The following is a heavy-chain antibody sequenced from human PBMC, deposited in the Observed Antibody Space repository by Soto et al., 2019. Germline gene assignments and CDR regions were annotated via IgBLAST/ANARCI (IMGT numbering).Heavy chain of an antibody. CDR2: SSAYNGNP. D-gene: IGHD4-4*01. J-gene: IGHJ3*02. V-gene: IGHV1-18*04. CDR1: GYTFTSYG. CDR3: ARDHLLYSNYDAFDI. Sequence: QVRLVQSGAEVKKPGASVKVSCKASGYTFTSYGISWLRHAPGQGLEWMGWSSAYNGNPNYAQKLQGRVTLTTDTTTSTAYMGLRSLRSADTAVYYCARDHLLYSNYDAFDIWGQGTMVTVSS.